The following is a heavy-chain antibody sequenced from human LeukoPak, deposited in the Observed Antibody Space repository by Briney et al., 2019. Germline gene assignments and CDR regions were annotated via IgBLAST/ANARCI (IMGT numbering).Heavy chain of an antibody. CDR2: ISGSGSGGST. CDR1: GFIFSSYG. CDR3: AKDSAFYYIDV. D-gene: IGHD3-10*01. Sequence: PGGSLRLSCAASGFIFSSYGMTWVRQAPGKGLEWVSAISGSGSGGSTYYADSVKGRFTISRDNSKNTLYLQMNSLKGDDTAVYYCAKDSAFYYIDVWGKGTTVIISS. V-gene: IGHV3-23*01. J-gene: IGHJ6*03.